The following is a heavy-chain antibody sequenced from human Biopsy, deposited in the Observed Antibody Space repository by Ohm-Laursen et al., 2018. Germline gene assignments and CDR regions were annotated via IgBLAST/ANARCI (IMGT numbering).Heavy chain of an antibody. CDR3: ARIIVRSSGSSNYFDY. V-gene: IGHV4-39*01. CDR2: VHYSGAT. J-gene: IGHJ4*02. CDR1: DGSINSNDYY. D-gene: IGHD3-22*01. Sequence: SETLSLTCTVSDGSINSNDYYWGWIRQAPGKGLEWLGSVHYSGATYYNPPLTSRATISVETAKDQFFLKLRSSTAADTAVYYCARIIVRSSGSSNYFDYWGQGTLVTVSS.